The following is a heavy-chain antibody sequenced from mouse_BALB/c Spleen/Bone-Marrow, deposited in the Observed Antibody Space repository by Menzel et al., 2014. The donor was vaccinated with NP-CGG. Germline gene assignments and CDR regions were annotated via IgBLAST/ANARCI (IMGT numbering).Heavy chain of an antibody. CDR3: AIFYCWGAH. CDR1: GFNIKDTY. Sequence: QLEDSRPELVKPGASAQLSCTASGFNIKDTYMHWVKQRPEQGLEWIGRIDPANGNTKYDPKFQGKATITADTSSNTAYLQLSSLTSEDTAVYYCAIFYCWGAHWGLRTFVTVS. J-gene: IGHJ3*01. V-gene: IGHV14-3*02. D-gene: IGHD1-1*01. CDR2: IDPANGNT.